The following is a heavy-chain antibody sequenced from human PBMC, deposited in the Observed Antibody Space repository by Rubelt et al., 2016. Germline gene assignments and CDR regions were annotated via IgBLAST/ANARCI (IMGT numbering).Heavy chain of an antibody. CDR3: ARENVSSSVNRLPLLVDY. CDR2: IYYSGRT. D-gene: IGHD3-22*01. J-gene: IGHJ4*02. CDR1: GGSISSSSYY. V-gene: IGHV4-39*07. Sequence: QVQLQESGPGLVRPSETLSLTCTVSGGSISSSSYYWGWIRQPPGKGLEWIGSIYYSGRTDYNPSLKSRITVSMDTSKNQFSLRLSSVTAADTAVYYCARENVSSSVNRLPLLVDYWGQGTLVTVSS.